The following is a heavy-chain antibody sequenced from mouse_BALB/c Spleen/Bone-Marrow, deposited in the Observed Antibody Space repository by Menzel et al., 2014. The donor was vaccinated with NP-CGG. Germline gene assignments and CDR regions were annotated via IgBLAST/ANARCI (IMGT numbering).Heavy chain of an antibody. CDR3: VRGTGYYFDY. V-gene: IGHV3-8*02. J-gene: IGHJ2*01. CDR2: ISYSGNT. D-gene: IGHD3-3*01. Sequence: EVMLVESGPSLVKPSQTLSLTCSVTGDSITNAYWNWIRKFPGNKIDYMGYISYSGNTYYNPSLKSRISITRDTSKNQFYLQLNSVTTEDTATYFCVRGTGYYFDYWGQGTTLTVSS. CDR1: GDSITNAY.